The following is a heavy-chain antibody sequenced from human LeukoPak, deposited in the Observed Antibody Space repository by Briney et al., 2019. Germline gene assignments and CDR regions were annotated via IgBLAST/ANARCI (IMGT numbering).Heavy chain of an antibody. Sequence: VSVKVSCKASGYTFTSYYIHWVRQAPGQGLEWMGIINPSGGSTSYAQKLQGRVTMTRDASTSTLYMELSSLRSEDTAVYYCARGGSSVSYYYMDVWGKGTTVTVSS. CDR3: ARGGSSVSYYYMDV. D-gene: IGHD3-10*01. V-gene: IGHV1-46*04. CDR1: GYTFTSYY. J-gene: IGHJ6*03. CDR2: INPSGGST.